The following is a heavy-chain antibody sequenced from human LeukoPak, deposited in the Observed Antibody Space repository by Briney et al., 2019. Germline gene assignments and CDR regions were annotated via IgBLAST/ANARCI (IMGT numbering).Heavy chain of an antibody. D-gene: IGHD3-9*01. Sequence: PGGSLRLSCAASGFTFSSYSMSWVRQAPGKGLEGVSYISSSSSTIYYADSLKGRFTISRDNAKNSLYLQMNSLRAEDTAVYYCAREVHDILTVYYTDHYYFDYWGQGTLVTVSS. CDR1: GFTFSSYS. V-gene: IGHV3-48*01. CDR3: AREVHDILTVYYTDHYYFDY. J-gene: IGHJ4*02. CDR2: ISSSSSTI.